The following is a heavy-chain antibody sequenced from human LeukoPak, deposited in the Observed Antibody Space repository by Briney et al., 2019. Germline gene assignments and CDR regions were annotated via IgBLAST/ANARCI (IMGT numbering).Heavy chain of an antibody. Sequence: ASVKVSCKASGGTFSSYAISWVRQAPGQGLEWMGGIIPIFGTANYAQKFQGRVTITADESTSTAYMELSSLRSEDTAVYYCARDETSYYYDSSGLDYWGQGTLVTVSS. CDR3: ARDETSYYYDSSGLDY. CDR1: GGTFSSYA. CDR2: IIPIFGTA. D-gene: IGHD3-22*01. V-gene: IGHV1-69*13. J-gene: IGHJ4*02.